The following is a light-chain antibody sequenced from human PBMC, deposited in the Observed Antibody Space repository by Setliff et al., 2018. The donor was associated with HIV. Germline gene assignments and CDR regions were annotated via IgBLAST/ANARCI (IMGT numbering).Light chain of an antibody. J-gene: IGLJ1*01. CDR2: EVS. CDR1: RRDVGGFNY. Sequence: QSVLIQPASVSGSPGQSITISCTGTRRDVGGFNYVSWYQHHPGEAPKLIIYEVSNRPSGVSDRFSGSKSDNTASLTIPGLQAGDEADYYCSSYTTSTTLEGVFGTGTKVTVL. CDR3: SSYTTSTTLEGV. V-gene: IGLV2-14*01.